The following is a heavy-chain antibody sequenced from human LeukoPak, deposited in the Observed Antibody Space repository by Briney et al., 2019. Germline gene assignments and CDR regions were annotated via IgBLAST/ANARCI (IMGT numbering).Heavy chain of an antibody. CDR3: AKGGKWDVTPFDY. V-gene: IGHV3-23*01. CDR2: ISGGGGST. J-gene: IGHJ4*02. Sequence: GGSLRLSCAASGFTFTSYSMNWVRQAPGKGLEWVSTISGGGGSTYYADSVKGRFTISRDNSKNTLYLQVNSLRAEDTAVYYCAKGGKWDVTPFDYWGQGILVTVSS. D-gene: IGHD1-26*01. CDR1: GFTFTSYS.